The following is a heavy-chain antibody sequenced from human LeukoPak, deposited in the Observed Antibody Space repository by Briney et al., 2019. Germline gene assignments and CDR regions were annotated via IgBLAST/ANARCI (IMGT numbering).Heavy chain of an antibody. Sequence: SETLSLTCTVSGGSISSYYRSWIRQPAGKGLVWIGRIYTSGSTNYNPSLKSRVTMSVDTSKNQFSLKLSSVTAADTAVYYCARIAAAGPLDYWGQGTLVTVSS. CDR3: ARIAAAGPLDY. J-gene: IGHJ4*02. CDR2: IYTSGST. CDR1: GGSISSYY. D-gene: IGHD6-13*01. V-gene: IGHV4-4*07.